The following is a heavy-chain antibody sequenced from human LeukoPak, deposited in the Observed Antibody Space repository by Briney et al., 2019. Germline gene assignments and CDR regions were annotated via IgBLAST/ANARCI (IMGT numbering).Heavy chain of an antibody. CDR3: ARHRMGLFDY. CDR2: TYSGGST. J-gene: IGHJ4*02. D-gene: IGHD2-8*01. V-gene: IGHV3-66*04. Sequence: PGGSLRLSCAASGFTVSSNYMSWVRQAPGKGLEWVSVTYSGGSTYYADSVKGRFTISRDNSKNTLYLQMNSLRAEDTAVYYCARHRMGLFDYWGQGTLVTVSS. CDR1: GFTVSSNY.